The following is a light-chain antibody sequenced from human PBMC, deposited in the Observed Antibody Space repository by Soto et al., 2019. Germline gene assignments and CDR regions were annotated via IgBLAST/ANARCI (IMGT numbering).Light chain of an antibody. CDR2: GAS. CDR3: QHYVDSPRT. Sequence: EIVLTQSPGTLSLSPGERATLSCRAGQTVTSNYLAWYQQKPGQAPRLLIYGASTRITGIPDRFSGSGSGTDFTLTISRLEPEDSATYYCQHYVDSPRTFGQGTKVEIK. CDR1: QTVTSNY. V-gene: IGKV3-20*01. J-gene: IGKJ1*01.